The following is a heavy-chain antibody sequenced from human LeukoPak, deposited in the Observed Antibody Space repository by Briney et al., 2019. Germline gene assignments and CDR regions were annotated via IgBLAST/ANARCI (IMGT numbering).Heavy chain of an antibody. CDR1: GFTFSSYR. CDR2: IRSSGGTT. Sequence: PVGSLRLSCAASGFTFSSYRMNWVRQAPGKGREWVSYIRSSGGTTYYEDSVKGAFTISRANAKDSLYLHINSLRAEDTAVYYCARDGAAATDYAFDIWGQGTMVTVSS. CDR3: ARDGAAATDYAFDI. J-gene: IGHJ3*02. D-gene: IGHD6-25*01. V-gene: IGHV3-48*04.